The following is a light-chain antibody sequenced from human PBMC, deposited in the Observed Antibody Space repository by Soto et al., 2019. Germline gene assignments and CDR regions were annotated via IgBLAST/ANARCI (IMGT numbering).Light chain of an antibody. V-gene: IGKV3-20*01. CDR3: QQYGSSPPT. Sequence: DIVMTQSPDSLAVSLGERATVNCKSSQSVLFSTNNKNFLAWYQQKPGQAPRLLIYGASSRATGIPDRFSGSGSGTDFTLTISRLEPEDFAVYYCQQYGSSPPTFGQGTKVDIK. CDR1: QSVLFSTNNKNF. J-gene: IGKJ1*01. CDR2: GAS.